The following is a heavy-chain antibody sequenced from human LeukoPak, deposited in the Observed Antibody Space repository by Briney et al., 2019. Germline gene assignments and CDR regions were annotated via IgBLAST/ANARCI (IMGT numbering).Heavy chain of an antibody. V-gene: IGHV3-7*01. CDR3: ARAMEPYYDSNGCDY. Sequence: GGSLRLSCVPSGFTFSSYWMSWVRQAPGKGLEWVANIKQDGSEKYYVGSVKGRFIISRDNAKNSLYLQMNSLRAEDTAVYYCARAMEPYYDSNGCDYWGQGTSVTVSS. CDR2: IKQDGSEK. CDR1: GFTFSSYW. D-gene: IGHD3-22*01. J-gene: IGHJ4*02.